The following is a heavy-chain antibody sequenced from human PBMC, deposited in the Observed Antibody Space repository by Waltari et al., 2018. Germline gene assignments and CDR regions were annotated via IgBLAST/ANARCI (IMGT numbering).Heavy chain of an antibody. Sequence: MRWVRQARGKGLGWVSRIKADGSGATYADSVRGRFTISRDNTKSTLYLQMNSLRVDDTAVYYCANQRPGGYGMDVWGQGTTVTVSS. CDR2: IKADGSGA. D-gene: IGHD2-15*01. CDR3: ANQRPGGYGMDV. J-gene: IGHJ6*02. V-gene: IGHV3-74*01.